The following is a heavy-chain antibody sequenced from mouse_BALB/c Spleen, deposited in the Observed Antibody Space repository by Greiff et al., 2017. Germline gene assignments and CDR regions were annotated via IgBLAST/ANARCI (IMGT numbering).Heavy chain of an antibody. V-gene: IGHV3-2*02. CDR1: GYSITSDYA. CDR2: ISYSGST. J-gene: IGHJ2*01. Sequence: ESGPGLVKPSQSLSLTCTVTGYSITSDYAWNWIRQFPGNKLEWMGYISYSGSTSYNPSLKSRISITRDTSKNQFFLQLNSVTTEDTATYYCARLGGSSEDWGQGTTLTVSS. D-gene: IGHD1-1*01. CDR3: ARLGGSSED.